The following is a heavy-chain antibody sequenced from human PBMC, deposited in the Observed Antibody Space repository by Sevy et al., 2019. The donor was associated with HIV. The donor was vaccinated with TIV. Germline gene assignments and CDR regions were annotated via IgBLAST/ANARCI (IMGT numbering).Heavy chain of an antibody. CDR2: ISYDGSNK. D-gene: IGHD2-2*02. CDR3: AREGYCSSTSCYTGSYYYYGMDV. CDR1: GFTFSSYA. Sequence: GSLRLSCAASGFTFSSYAMHWVRQAPGKGLEWVAVISYDGSNKYYAASVKGRFTISRDNSKNTLYLQMNSLRAEDTAVYYCAREGYCSSTSCYTGSYYYYGMDVWGQGTTVTVSS. V-gene: IGHV3-30-3*01. J-gene: IGHJ6*02.